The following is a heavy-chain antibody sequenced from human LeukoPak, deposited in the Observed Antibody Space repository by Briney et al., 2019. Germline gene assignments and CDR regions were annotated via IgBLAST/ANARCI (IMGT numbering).Heavy chain of an antibody. V-gene: IGHV4-30-2*01. D-gene: IGHD3-22*01. CDR3: ARASYDSSGYYLPYAFDI. CDR1: GGSISSGGYS. J-gene: IGHJ3*02. Sequence: NPSETLSLTCAVSGGSISSGGYSWRWIRQPPGKGLEWIGYIYHSGSTYYNPSLKSRVTISVDRSKNQFSLKLSSVTAADTAVYYCARASYDSSGYYLPYAFDIWGQGTMVTVSS. CDR2: IYHSGST.